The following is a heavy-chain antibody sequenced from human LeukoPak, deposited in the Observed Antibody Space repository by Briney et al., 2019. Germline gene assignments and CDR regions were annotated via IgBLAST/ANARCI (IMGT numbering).Heavy chain of an antibody. CDR3: ARDLSPSWNCLQDNWFDP. V-gene: IGHV1-2*02. Sequence: GASVKVSCMASGYTFTGYYMHWGRQAPGQGLERMGWIKPNNGGTNYAQKFQGRVTMTRDTSISTANMELSRLRSDDTAVYYCARDLSPSWNCLQDNWFDPWGQGTLVTVSS. D-gene: IGHD1-7*01. J-gene: IGHJ5*02. CDR2: IKPNNGGT. CDR1: GYTFTGYY.